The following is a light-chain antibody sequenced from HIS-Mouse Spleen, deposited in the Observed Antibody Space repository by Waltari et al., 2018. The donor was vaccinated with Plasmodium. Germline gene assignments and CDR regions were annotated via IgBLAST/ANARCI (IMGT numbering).Light chain of an antibody. CDR2: EDS. J-gene: IGLJ3*02. V-gene: IGLV3-10*01. Sequence: SYELTQPPSVSVSPGQTARITCSGTSLPKKYSYWYQQKSGQAPGLVIYEDSKRPSGIPGRFSGSSSGTMATLTISGAQVEDEADYYCYSTDSSGNHRVFGGGTKLTVL. CDR3: YSTDSSGNHRV. CDR1: SLPKKY.